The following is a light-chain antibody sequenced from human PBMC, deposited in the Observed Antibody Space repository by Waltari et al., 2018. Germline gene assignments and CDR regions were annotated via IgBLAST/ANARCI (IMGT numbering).Light chain of an antibody. CDR1: QSLVHSDGNTY. Sequence: DVVMTPSPLSLPVTLGQPASISCRSSQSLVHSDGNTYLNWFQQRPGQSPRRLIYKVSNRDSGVPDRFSGSGSGTDFTLKITRVEADDVGVYYCMQGTHWPPTFGQGTKVEI. V-gene: IGKV2-30*02. CDR2: KVS. J-gene: IGKJ1*01. CDR3: MQGTHWPPT.